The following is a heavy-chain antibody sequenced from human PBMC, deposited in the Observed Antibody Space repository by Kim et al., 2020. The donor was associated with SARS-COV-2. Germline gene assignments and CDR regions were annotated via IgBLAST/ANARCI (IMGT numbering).Heavy chain of an antibody. CDR3: ARAPGRYYYDSSDYYSAAF. J-gene: IGHJ3*01. CDR1: GFTVSSTY. Sequence: GGSLRLSCAASGFTVSSTYMSWVRQAPGKGLEWVSIIYTGGSTYYADSVKGRFTISRDTSKNTLYLQMNSLRAEDTAVYYCARAPGRYYYDSSDYYSAAF. CDR2: IYTGGST. D-gene: IGHD3-22*01. V-gene: IGHV3-53*01.